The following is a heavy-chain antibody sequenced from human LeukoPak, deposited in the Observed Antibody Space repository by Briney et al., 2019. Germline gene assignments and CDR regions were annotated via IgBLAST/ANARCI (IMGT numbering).Heavy chain of an antibody. Sequence: GTSVKVSCKASGFTFTSSAMQWVRQARGQRLELIGWIVVGSGNTNYAQKFQERVTITRDMSTSTAYVELSSLRSEDTAVYYCAAAQGAYYDFWSGYYTSGQSWFDPWGQGTLSPSPQ. J-gene: IGHJ5*02. D-gene: IGHD3-3*01. CDR3: AAAQGAYYDFWSGYYTSGQSWFDP. CDR1: GFTFTSSA. CDR2: IVVGSGNT. V-gene: IGHV1-58*02.